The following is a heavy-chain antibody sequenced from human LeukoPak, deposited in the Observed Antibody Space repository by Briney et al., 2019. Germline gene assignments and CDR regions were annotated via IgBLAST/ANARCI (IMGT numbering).Heavy chain of an antibody. J-gene: IGHJ2*01. CDR1: GFTFDDYA. V-gene: IGHV3-9*01. D-gene: IGHD3-10*01. Sequence: GRSLRLSCAASGFTFDDYAIHWVRQAPGKGLEWVSGISWNSGHKGYADSVKGRFTISRDNSKNSLYLRMNSLTAEDTALYYCAKDRRPTVSGGYFDLWGRGTLVIVSS. CDR3: AKDRRPTVSGGYFDL. CDR2: ISWNSGHK.